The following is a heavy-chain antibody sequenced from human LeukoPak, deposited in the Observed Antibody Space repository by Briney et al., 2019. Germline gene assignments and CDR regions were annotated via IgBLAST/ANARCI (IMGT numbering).Heavy chain of an antibody. J-gene: IGHJ3*02. Sequence: GGSLRLSCVVSENVHSDFTFTNAWVTWVRQAPGKALEYIGHITTKRERNYGEHVEGRFDISRDDSKNTVYLQMDSLRTEDTAEYFCTTSEEEEGAFDIWGQGTMVTVSS. CDR2: ITTKRER. V-gene: IGHV3-15*01. CDR3: TTSEEEEGAFDI. CDR1: ENVHSDFTFTNAW.